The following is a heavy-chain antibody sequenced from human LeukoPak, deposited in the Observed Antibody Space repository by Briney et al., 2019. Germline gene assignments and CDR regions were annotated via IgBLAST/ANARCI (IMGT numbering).Heavy chain of an antibody. CDR2: INHSGST. CDR3: ARGWRYYYGSGSYQFDY. Sequence: PSETLSLTCAVYGGSFSGYYWSWIRQPPGKGLEWIGEINHSGSTNYNPSLKSRVTISVDTSKNQFSLKPSSVTAADTAVYYCARGWRYYYGSGSYQFDYWGQGTLSPSPQ. V-gene: IGHV4-34*01. CDR1: GGSFSGYY. D-gene: IGHD3-10*01. J-gene: IGHJ4*02.